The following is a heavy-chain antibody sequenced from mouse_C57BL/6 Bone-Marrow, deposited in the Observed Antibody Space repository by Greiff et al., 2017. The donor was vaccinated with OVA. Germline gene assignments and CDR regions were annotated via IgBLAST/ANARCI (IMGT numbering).Heavy chain of an antibody. Sequence: LVESGGGLVQPGGSLKLSCAASGFTFSDYYMYWVRQTPEKRLEWVAYISNGGGSTYYPDTVKGRFTISRDNAKNTLYLQMSRLKSEDTAMYYCARHKEEITYWYFDVWGTGTTVTVSS. CDR3: ARHKEEITYWYFDV. D-gene: IGHD1-1*01. V-gene: IGHV5-12*01. CDR2: ISNGGGST. CDR1: GFTFSDYY. J-gene: IGHJ1*03.